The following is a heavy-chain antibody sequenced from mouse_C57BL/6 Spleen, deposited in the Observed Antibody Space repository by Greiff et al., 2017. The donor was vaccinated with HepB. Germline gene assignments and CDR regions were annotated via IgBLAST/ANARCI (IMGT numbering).Heavy chain of an antibody. D-gene: IGHD1-1*01. CDR3: ARGDYYGSGPWYFDV. Sequence: QLKQSGPELVKPGASVKISCKASGYSFTGYYMNWVKQSPEKSLEWIGEINPSTGGTTYNQKFKAKATLTVDKSSSTAYMQLKSLTSEDSAVYYCARGDYYGSGPWYFDVWGTGTTVTVSS. CDR2: INPSTGGT. CDR1: GYSFTGYY. J-gene: IGHJ1*03. V-gene: IGHV1-42*01.